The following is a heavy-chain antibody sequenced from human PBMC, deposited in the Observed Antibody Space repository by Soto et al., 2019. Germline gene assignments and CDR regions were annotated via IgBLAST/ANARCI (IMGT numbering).Heavy chain of an antibody. V-gene: IGHV3-23*01. D-gene: IGHD2-8*01. CDR2: LTPSGGNT. Sequence: EVQLLDSGGGLVQPGGSLRLSCAASGFTFSTYAMTWVRQAPGKGLEWVSTLTPSGGNTYYADSVQGRFTISRDNSMNTLYLQMTSLRAEDTAVYYCAGRYCPNGVCYTNYYYYIDVWGEGTTVTVSS. CDR3: AGRYCPNGVCYTNYYYYIDV. J-gene: IGHJ6*03. CDR1: GFTFSTYA.